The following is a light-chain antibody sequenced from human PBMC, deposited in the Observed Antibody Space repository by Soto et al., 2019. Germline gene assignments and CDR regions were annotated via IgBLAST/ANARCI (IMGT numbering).Light chain of an antibody. CDR1: QSVSSNY. J-gene: IGKJ1*01. CDR3: QQYGSVPRT. CDR2: GAS. Sequence: EIVLTQSPGTLSLSPGERVTLSCRASQSVSSNYLAWYQQKPGQAPRLLIYGASSRATGIPDRFSGSGSGTDFTLTISRLEPEDFAVYYCQQYGSVPRTFGQGTKVDIK. V-gene: IGKV3-20*01.